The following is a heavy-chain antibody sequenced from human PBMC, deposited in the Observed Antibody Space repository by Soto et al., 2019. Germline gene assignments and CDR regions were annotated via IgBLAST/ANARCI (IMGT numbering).Heavy chain of an antibody. CDR3: ARESRYCSGGSCYFLPGIDY. J-gene: IGHJ4*02. V-gene: IGHV1-69*12. D-gene: IGHD2-15*01. CDR1: GGTFSSYA. CDR2: IIPIFGTA. Sequence: QVQLVQSGAEVKKPGSSVKVSCKASGGTFSSYAISLVRQAPGQGLEWMGGIIPIFGTANYAQKFQGRVTITADESTSTAYIELSSLRSEDTAVYYCARESRYCSGGSCYFLPGIDYWGPGTLVTVSS.